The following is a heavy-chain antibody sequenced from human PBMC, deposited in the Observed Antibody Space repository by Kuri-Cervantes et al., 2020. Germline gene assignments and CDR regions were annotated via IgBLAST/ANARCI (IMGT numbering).Heavy chain of an antibody. CDR1: GYTFTSYY. D-gene: IGHD6-13*01. J-gene: IGHJ6*02. V-gene: IGHV1-46*01. Sequence: ASVKVSCKASGYTFTSYYMHWVRQAPGQGLEWMGIINPSGGSTSYAQKFQGRVTMTRDTSTSTVYMELSSLRSEDTAVYYCARSVRYSSSWLYYYYYGMEVWGQGTTVTVSS. CDR3: ARSVRYSSSWLYYYYYGMEV. CDR2: INPSGGST.